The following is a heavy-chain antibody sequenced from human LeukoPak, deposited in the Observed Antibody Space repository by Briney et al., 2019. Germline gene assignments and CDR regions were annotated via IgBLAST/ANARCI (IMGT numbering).Heavy chain of an antibody. Sequence: GGSLRLSCAASGFTFSSYGMSWVRQAPGKGLEWVSAISGSGGSTYYADSVKGRFTISRDNSKNTLYLQMNSLRAEDTAVYYCAKEGSITMIVVVINSDYYFDYWGQGTLVTVSS. V-gene: IGHV3-23*01. J-gene: IGHJ4*02. CDR3: AKEGSITMIVVVINSDYYFDY. CDR2: ISGSGGST. D-gene: IGHD3-22*01. CDR1: GFTFSSYG.